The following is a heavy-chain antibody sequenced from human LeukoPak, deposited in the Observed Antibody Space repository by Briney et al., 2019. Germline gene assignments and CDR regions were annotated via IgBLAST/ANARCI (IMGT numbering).Heavy chain of an antibody. D-gene: IGHD1-1*01. Sequence: SETLSLTCAVYGGSFSGYYWSWIRRPPGKGLEWIGEIDHSGSTNYNPSLKSRVTISVDTSKNQFSLKLSSVTAADTAVYYCASQVRLERRYYYYSMDVWGKGTTVTVSS. J-gene: IGHJ6*03. CDR2: IDHSGST. CDR1: GGSFSGYY. CDR3: ASQVRLERRYYYYSMDV. V-gene: IGHV4-34*01.